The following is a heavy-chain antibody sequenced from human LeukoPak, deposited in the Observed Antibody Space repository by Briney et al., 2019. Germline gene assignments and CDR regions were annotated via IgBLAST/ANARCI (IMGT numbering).Heavy chain of an antibody. CDR3: AKGYYDFWSGYSLTHFDY. CDR2: IIPIFGTA. J-gene: IGHJ4*02. Sequence: ASVKVSRKASGGTFSSYAISWVRQAPGQGLEWMGGIIPIFGTANYAQKFQGRVTITADESTSTAYMELSSLRSEDTAVYYCAKGYYDFWSGYSLTHFDYWGQGTLVTVSS. D-gene: IGHD3-3*01. V-gene: IGHV1-69*13. CDR1: GGTFSSYA.